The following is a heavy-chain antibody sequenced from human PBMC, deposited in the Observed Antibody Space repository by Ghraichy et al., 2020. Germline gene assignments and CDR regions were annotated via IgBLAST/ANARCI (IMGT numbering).Heavy chain of an antibody. CDR2: IYYSGNT. V-gene: IGHV4-59*01. CDR1: GGSISSYY. D-gene: IGHD3-10*01. J-gene: IGHJ4*02. Sequence: SQTLSLTCTVSGGSISSYYWNWIRQPPGKALEWIGYIYYSGNTNYNPSLKSRVTISVDTSKNQFSLKLSSVTAADTAVYYCARFGSGTYYDYWGQGTLVTVSS. CDR3: ARFGSGTYYDY.